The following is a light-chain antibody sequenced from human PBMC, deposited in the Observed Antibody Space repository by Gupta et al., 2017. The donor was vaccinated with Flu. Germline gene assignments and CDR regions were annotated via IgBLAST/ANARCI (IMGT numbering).Light chain of an antibody. CDR1: SGSIATNY. V-gene: IGLV6-57*01. CDR3: PSYDSVRSEWV. Sequence: NFMLTQPHSVSEAPGKTVTISCTRSSGSIATNYVQWYQQRPGSSRTPVIHEDNHRPSEVPDRFSGSVDSSSNSASLTICELETEDEADYFCPSYDSVRSEWVFGGGTRLTVL. J-gene: IGLJ3*02. CDR2: EDN.